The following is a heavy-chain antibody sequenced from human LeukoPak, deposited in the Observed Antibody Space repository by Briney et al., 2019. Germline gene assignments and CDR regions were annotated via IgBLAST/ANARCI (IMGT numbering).Heavy chain of an antibody. CDR1: GFTFGSYW. V-gene: IGHV3-74*01. J-gene: IGHJ4*02. CDR3: ARGGFTGTSCPYFDY. CDR2: ISSDESST. Sequence: GGSLRLSCAASGFTFGSYWMHWVRQAPGKGLVWVSRISSDESSTSYADSVKGRFTISRDNAKNTLYLKMNSLRAEDTAIYFCARGGFTGTSCPYFDYRGQGTLVTVSS. D-gene: IGHD2-2*01.